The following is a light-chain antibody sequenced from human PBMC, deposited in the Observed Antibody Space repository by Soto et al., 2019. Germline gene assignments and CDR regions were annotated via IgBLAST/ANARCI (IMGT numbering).Light chain of an antibody. CDR2: EVS. Sequence: QLVLTQPASVSGSPGQSSTISCTGTSSDIGGYNYVSWYQQHPGKAPKLMIYEVSNRPSGVSDRFSGSRSGNTASLTISGLQAEDESDYYCISYTSSSTWVFGGGTKLTVL. J-gene: IGLJ3*02. CDR3: ISYTSSSTWV. V-gene: IGLV2-14*01. CDR1: SSDIGGYNY.